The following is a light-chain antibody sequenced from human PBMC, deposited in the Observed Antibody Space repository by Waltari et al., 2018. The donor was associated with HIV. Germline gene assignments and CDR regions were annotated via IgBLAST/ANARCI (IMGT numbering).Light chain of an antibody. CDR3: ATWDDGLSGWV. V-gene: IGLV1-44*01. CDR2: NND. Sequence: QSVVTQPPSASGTPGQRVTMSCSGSAPNLGGSTVNRYQHLPQTAPKLLIYNNDVRPSVVPDRFSASKTGTSASLDISGLQSEDEADYYCATWDDGLSGWVFGGGTKLTVL. J-gene: IGLJ3*02. CDR1: APNLGGST.